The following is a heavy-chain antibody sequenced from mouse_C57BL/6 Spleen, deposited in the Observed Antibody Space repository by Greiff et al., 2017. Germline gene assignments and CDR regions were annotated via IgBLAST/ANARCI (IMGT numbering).Heavy chain of an antibody. D-gene: IGHD1-1*01. CDR3: ARFTTVGEGDWYFDV. CDR2: IDPANGKT. CDR1: GFNIKNTY. Sequence: EVQLQQSVAELVRPGASVKLSCTASGFNIKNTYMHWVKQRPEQGLEWIGRIDPANGKTKYAPKFQGKATITADTSSNTAYLQLSSLTSEDTAIYYCARFTTVGEGDWYFDVWGTGTTVTVSS. V-gene: IGHV14-3*01. J-gene: IGHJ1*03.